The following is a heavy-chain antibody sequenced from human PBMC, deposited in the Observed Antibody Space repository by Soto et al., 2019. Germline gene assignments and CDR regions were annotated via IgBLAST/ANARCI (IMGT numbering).Heavy chain of an antibody. Sequence: EVQLVESGGGLVQPGGSLRLPCAASGFSFSNYWIPWVGQAPGKGLGWVSRIKTDGRSTDYAASVKGRFTISRDNAKNTLYLQMNSLTAEDTAVYYCAKREGNTYGLFHWGQGTLVTVSS. CDR2: IKTDGRST. V-gene: IGHV3-74*01. D-gene: IGHD5-18*01. CDR3: AKREGNTYGLFH. J-gene: IGHJ4*02. CDR1: GFSFSNYW.